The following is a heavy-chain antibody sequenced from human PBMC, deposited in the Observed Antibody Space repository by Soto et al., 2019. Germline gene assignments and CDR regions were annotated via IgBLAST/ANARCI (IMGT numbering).Heavy chain of an antibody. CDR2: IYYSGST. CDR1: GGSVSSGSYY. J-gene: IGHJ4*02. V-gene: IGHV4-61*01. D-gene: IGHD5-12*01. CDR3: ARDKAEMATITGYFDY. Sequence: SETLSLTCTVSGGSVSSGSYYWSWIRQPPGKGLEWIGYIYYSGSTNYNPSLKSRVTISVDTSKNQFSLKLSSVTAADTAVYYCARDKAEMATITGYFDYWGQGTLVPVSS.